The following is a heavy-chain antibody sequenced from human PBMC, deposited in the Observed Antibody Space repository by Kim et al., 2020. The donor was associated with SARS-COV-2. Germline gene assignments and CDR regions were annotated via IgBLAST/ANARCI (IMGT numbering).Heavy chain of an antibody. CDR3: ANVPAYCGGDCYLYFDY. V-gene: IGHV3-23*01. CDR1: GFTFSSYA. CDR2: ISGSGGST. J-gene: IGHJ4*02. D-gene: IGHD2-21*02. Sequence: GGSLRLSCAASGFTFSSYAMSWVRQAPGKGLEWVSAISGSGGSTYYADSVKGRFTISRDNSKNTLYLQMNSLRAEDTAVYYCANVPAYCGGDCYLYFDYWGQGTLVTVSS.